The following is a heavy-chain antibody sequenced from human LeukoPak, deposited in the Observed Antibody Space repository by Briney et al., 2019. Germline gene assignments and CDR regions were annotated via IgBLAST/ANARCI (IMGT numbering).Heavy chain of an antibody. Sequence: ASVKVSCKASGYTFTSYYMHWVRQAPGQGLEWMGLINPSGGSTSYAQKFQGRVTMTRDMSTSTDYMELSNLRSEDTAVYYCARDPLAAAGYYYYYYMDVWGKGTTVTVSS. CDR1: GYTFTSYY. D-gene: IGHD6-13*01. V-gene: IGHV1-46*01. J-gene: IGHJ6*03. CDR3: ARDPLAAAGYYYYYYMDV. CDR2: INPSGGST.